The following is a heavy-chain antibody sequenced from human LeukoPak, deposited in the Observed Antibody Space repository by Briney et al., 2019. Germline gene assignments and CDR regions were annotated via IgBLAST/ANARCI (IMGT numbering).Heavy chain of an antibody. D-gene: IGHD1-26*01. J-gene: IGHJ4*02. CDR3: AREGAPPYSGSPLGY. Sequence: GGSLRLPCAASGFTFSSYGMHWVRQAPGKGLEWVAVIWYDGSNKYYADSVKGRFTISRDNSKNTLYLQMNSLRAEDTAVYYCAREGAPPYSGSPLGYWGQGTLVTVSS. V-gene: IGHV3-33*01. CDR1: GFTFSSYG. CDR2: IWYDGSNK.